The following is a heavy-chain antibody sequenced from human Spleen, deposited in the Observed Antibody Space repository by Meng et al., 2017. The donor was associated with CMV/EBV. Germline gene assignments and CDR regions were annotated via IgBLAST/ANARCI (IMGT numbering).Heavy chain of an antibody. Sequence: GESLKISCAASGFTFSSYSMNWVRQAPGKGLEWVSSISSSSSYIYYADSVKGRFTISRDNAKNPLYLQMNSLRAEDTAVYYCARDGGIAARRKLDYWGQGTLVTVSS. CDR3: ARDGGIAARRKLDY. V-gene: IGHV3-21*01. J-gene: IGHJ4*02. CDR1: GFTFSSYS. D-gene: IGHD6-6*01. CDR2: ISSSSSYI.